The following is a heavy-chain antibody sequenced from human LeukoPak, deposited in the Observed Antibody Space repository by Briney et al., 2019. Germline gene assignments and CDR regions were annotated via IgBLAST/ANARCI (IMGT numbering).Heavy chain of an antibody. CDR1: GFTDRSNY. CDR2: IYGGDDT. CDR3: ARDLHGGGDS. Sequence: GGSLRLSCAASGFTDRSNYMNWVRQAPGKGLEWVSVIYGGDDTYYAASVKGRFTISRDNSRNTLYLQMNSLRAEDTAVYYCARDLHGGGDSWGQGTLVTVSS. V-gene: IGHV3-53*01. D-gene: IGHD4-23*01. J-gene: IGHJ4*02.